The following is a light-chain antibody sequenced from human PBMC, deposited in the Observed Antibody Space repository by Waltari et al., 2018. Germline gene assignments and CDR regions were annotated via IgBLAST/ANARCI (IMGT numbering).Light chain of an antibody. CDR1: SSDVWGYNY. J-gene: IGLJ2*01. CDR3: SSYAGSRV. V-gene: IGLV2-8*01. Sequence: QSALTQPPSASGSPGQSVTISCTGTSSDVWGYNYVSWYQQHPGKAPKLMIYEVSKRPSGVPDRFSGSKSGNTASLTVAGLQAEDEADYYCSSYAGSRVFGGGTKLTVL. CDR2: EVS.